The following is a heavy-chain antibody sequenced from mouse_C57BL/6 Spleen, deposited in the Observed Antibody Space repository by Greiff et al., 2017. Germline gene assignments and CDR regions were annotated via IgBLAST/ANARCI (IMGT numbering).Heavy chain of an antibody. J-gene: IGHJ2*01. CDR2: IYPGDGDP. Sequence: QVQLQQSGPELVKPGASVKISCKASGYAFSSSWMNWVKQRPGKGLEWIGRIYPGDGDPNYNGKFKGKATLTADKSSSTAYMQRSSLTSEDSAVYFCARDGNYEGVDYWGQGTTLTVSS. V-gene: IGHV1-82*01. D-gene: IGHD2-1*01. CDR3: ARDGNYEGVDY. CDR1: GYAFSSSW.